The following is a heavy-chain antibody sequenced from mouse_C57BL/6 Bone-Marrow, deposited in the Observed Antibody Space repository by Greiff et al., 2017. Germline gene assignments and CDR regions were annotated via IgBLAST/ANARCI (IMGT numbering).Heavy chain of an antibody. CDR3: ARGGIYYDYDGWAY. CDR2: IDPSDSET. V-gene: IGHV1-52*01. D-gene: IGHD2-4*01. CDR1: GYTFTSYW. J-gene: IGHJ3*01. Sequence: QVQLQQPGAELVRPGSSVKLSCKASGYTFTSYWMHWVKQRPIQGLEWIGNIDPSDSETHYNQKFKDKATLTVDKSSSTAYMQLSSLTSEDSAVYYCARGGIYYDYDGWAYWGQGTLVTVSA.